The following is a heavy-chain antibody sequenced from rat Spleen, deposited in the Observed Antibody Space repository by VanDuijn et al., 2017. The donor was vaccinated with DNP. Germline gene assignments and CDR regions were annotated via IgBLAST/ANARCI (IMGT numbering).Heavy chain of an antibody. V-gene: IGHV5S10*01. Sequence: EVQLVESGGGLVQPGNSLKLSCAASGFTFSDYAMAWVRQSPKKGLEWVATIIYDGSSTYYRDSVKGRFTISRENARSTLYLEIDSLGSENTATYYCATGATEGFPYWGQGTLVSVSS. CDR3: ATGATEGFPY. D-gene: IGHD1-11*01. J-gene: IGHJ3*01. CDR2: IIYDGSST. CDR1: GFTFSDYA.